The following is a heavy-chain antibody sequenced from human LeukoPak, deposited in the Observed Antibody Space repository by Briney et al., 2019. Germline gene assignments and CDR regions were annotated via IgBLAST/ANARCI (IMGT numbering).Heavy chain of an antibody. CDR3: ARPASYSSGWRWYFDL. V-gene: IGHV4-38-2*01. Sequence: SETLSLTCAVSGYSISSGYYWGWIRQPPEKGLEWIGSIYHSGSTYYNPSLKSRVTISVDTSKNQFSLKLSSVTAADTAVYYCARPASYSSGWRWYFDLWGRGTLVTVSS. J-gene: IGHJ2*01. D-gene: IGHD6-19*01. CDR1: GYSISSGYY. CDR2: IYHSGST.